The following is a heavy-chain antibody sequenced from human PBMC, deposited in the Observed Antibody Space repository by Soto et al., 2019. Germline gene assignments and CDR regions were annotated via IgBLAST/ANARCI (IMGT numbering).Heavy chain of an antibody. CDR1: GGTISCYY. J-gene: IGHJ5*02. CDR3: ARSVFP. CDR2: IYYSGST. V-gene: IGHV4-59*01. Sequence: ASETRCLTWTGSGGTISCYYWSWIRQPPGKGLEWIGYIYYSGSTNYNPSLKSRVTISVDTSKNQFSLKLSSVTAADTAVYSCARSVFPWGQGTLVTVS.